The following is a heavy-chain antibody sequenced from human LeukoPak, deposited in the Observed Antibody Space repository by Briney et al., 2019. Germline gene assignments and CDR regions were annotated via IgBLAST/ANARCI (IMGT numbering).Heavy chain of an antibody. CDR2: IYYSGST. Sequence: SETLSLTCTVSGGSVSRSSYYWGWIRQPPGKGLEWIGSIYYSGSTYYNPSLKSRVTISVDTSKNQFSLRLSSVTAADTAVYYCARHGYEWGLDIWGQGTMVTVSS. D-gene: IGHD1-26*01. CDR1: GGSVSRSSYY. V-gene: IGHV4-39*01. J-gene: IGHJ3*02. CDR3: ARHGYEWGLDI.